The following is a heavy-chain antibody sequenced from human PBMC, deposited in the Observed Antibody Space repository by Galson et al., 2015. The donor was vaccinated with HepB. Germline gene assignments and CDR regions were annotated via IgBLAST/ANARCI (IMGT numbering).Heavy chain of an antibody. D-gene: IGHD1-26*01. J-gene: IGHJ3*02. Sequence: FTFSRDNAKNSLYLQMNSLKAEDTAVYYCARKLVEGANDAFDIWGQGTMVTVSS. CDR3: ARKLVEGANDAFDI. V-gene: IGHV3-48*01.